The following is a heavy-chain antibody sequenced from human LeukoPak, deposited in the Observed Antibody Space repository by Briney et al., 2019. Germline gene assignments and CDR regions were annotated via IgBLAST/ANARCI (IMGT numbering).Heavy chain of an antibody. CDR1: GGYFSGFY. V-gene: IGHV4-34*01. J-gene: IGHJ6*03. CDR2: ISYSGTT. Sequence: SETLSLTCVVDGGYFSGFYWTWVRQAPGKGLEWIGEISYSGTTKYNPSLKSRVTIEVDTSKKQISLNLSPMTAADTAVYYCAKGKAGHYHSVTDEYYYYMDVWGKGTTVIVSS. CDR3: AKGKAGHYHSVTDEYYYYMDV. D-gene: IGHD3-9*01.